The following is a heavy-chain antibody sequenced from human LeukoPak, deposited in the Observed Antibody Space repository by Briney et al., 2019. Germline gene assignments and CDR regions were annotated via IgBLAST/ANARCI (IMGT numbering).Heavy chain of an antibody. Sequence: PGGSLRLSCAASGFTFSSYTIHWVRQAPGKGLEWVALISYDGSNKYYADSVKGRFTISRDNSKNTLSLQMSSLRAEDTAVYYCLSVVVTAHDAFDVWGQGTMVTVSS. D-gene: IGHD2-21*02. CDR1: GFTFSSYT. V-gene: IGHV3-30*04. J-gene: IGHJ3*01. CDR3: LSVVVTAHDAFDV. CDR2: ISYDGSNK.